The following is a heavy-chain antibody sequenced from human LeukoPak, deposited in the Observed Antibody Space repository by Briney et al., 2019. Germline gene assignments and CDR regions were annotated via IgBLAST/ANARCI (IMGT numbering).Heavy chain of an antibody. CDR2: INHSGST. CDR3: ARVRDYSVDY. J-gene: IGHJ4*02. D-gene: IGHD4-17*01. CDR1: GGSFSGYY. V-gene: IGHV4-34*01. Sequence: SETLSLTCAVYGGSFSGYYWSWIRQPPGKGLEWIGEINHSGSTNYNPSLKSRVTISVDTSKNQFSLKLSSVTAADTAGYYCARVRDYSVDYWGQGTLVTVSS.